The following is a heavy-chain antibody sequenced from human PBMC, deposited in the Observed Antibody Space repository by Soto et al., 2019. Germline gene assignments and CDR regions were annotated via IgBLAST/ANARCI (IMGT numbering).Heavy chain of an antibody. D-gene: IGHD6-19*01. Sequence: SETLSLTCTVSGGSIRTYYCSWIRQPPGKGLEWIGYVYYSGNTNYTPSLKSRVTISLDTSKNQFSLKLSSVTAADTAVYYCASGINSSGWYPTIDYWGQGTLVTVSS. CDR2: VYYSGNT. V-gene: IGHV4-59*01. J-gene: IGHJ4*02. CDR1: GGSIRTYY. CDR3: ASGINSSGWYPTIDY.